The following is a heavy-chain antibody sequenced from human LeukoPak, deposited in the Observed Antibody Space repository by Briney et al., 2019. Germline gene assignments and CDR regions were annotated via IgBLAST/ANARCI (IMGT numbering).Heavy chain of an antibody. CDR2: INHSGST. J-gene: IGHJ4*02. CDR1: GGSFSGCY. CDR3: ARGQVLRGYSGSHFDY. D-gene: IGHD1-26*01. V-gene: IGHV4-34*01. Sequence: SETLSLTCAVYGGSFSGCYWSWIRQPPGKGLEWIGEINHSGSTNYNPSLKSRVTISVDTSKNQFSLKLSSVTAADTAVYYCARGQVLRGYSGSHFDYWGQGTLVTVSS.